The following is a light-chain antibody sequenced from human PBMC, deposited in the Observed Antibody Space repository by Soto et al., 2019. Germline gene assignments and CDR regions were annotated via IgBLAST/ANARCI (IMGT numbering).Light chain of an antibody. Sequence: EIVLTQSPATLSLSPGERATLSCRASQSVSSYLAWYQQKPGQAPRLLISDASNRATGIPARFSGSGSGTDFTLTISSLETEDFAVYYCQHYNNWPWTFGQGTKVEVK. CDR3: QHYNNWPWT. CDR2: DAS. CDR1: QSVSSY. V-gene: IGKV3-11*01. J-gene: IGKJ1*01.